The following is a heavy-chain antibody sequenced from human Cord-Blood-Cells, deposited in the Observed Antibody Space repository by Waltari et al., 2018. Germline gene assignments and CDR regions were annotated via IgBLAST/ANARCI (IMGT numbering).Heavy chain of an antibody. J-gene: IGHJ5*02. CDR3: AILQVRNWFDP. CDR1: GYTFTSYG. CDR2: VSAYNGNT. D-gene: IGHD1-1*01. Sequence: QVQLVQSGAEVKKPGASVTVSCKDSGYTFTSYGISWVRQATGQGLEWMGWVSAYNGNTNYAQKLQGRVTMTTDTSTITAYMGLRSLRSDDTAVYYFAILQVRNWFDPWGQGTLVTVSS. V-gene: IGHV1-18*04.